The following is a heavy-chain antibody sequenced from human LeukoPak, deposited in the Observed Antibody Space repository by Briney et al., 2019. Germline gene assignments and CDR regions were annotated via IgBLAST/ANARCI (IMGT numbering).Heavy chain of an antibody. V-gene: IGHV3-11*04. J-gene: IGHJ6*03. CDR2: ISSSGSST. CDR3: ARDYYDSSVFWEAYYMHV. D-gene: IGHD3-22*01. CDR1: GFTFSDYY. Sequence: GESLRLSCAATGFTFSDYYMSWIRQAPGKGLEWVSHISSSGSSTYYADSVKGRFTISRDNAKNSLYLQMNSLRAEDTAVYYCARDYYDSSVFWEAYYMHVWGKGTTVTVSS.